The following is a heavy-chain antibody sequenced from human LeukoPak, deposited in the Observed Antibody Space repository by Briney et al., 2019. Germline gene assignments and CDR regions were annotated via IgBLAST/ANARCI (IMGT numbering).Heavy chain of an antibody. V-gene: IGHV3-33*01. D-gene: IGHD6-19*01. CDR1: GFTFSSYG. Sequence: GGSLRLSCAASGFTFSSYGTHWVRQAPGKGLEWVAVILYDGSNKYYADSVKGRFTISRDNSKNTLYLQMNSLRAEDTAVYYCARGAQEASGWIFDYWGQGTLVTVSS. J-gene: IGHJ4*02. CDR3: ARGAQEASGWIFDY. CDR2: ILYDGSNK.